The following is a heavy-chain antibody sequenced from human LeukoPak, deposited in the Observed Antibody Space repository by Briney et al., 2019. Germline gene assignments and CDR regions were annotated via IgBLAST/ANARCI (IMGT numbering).Heavy chain of an antibody. V-gene: IGHV3-23*01. Sequence: GGSLRLSCAASGFTFSSYAMSWVRQAPGNGLEWVSAISGSGGSTYYADSVKGRFTISRDNSKNTLYLQMNSLRAEDTAVYYCAKGVGYYDSSGYSDYWGQGTLVTVSS. CDR1: GFTFSSYA. CDR3: AKGVGYYDSSGYSDY. CDR2: ISGSGGST. J-gene: IGHJ4*02. D-gene: IGHD3-22*01.